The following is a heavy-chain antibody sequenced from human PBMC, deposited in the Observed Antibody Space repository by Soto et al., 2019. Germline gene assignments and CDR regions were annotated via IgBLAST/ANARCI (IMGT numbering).Heavy chain of an antibody. CDR1: GGTFSSYA. D-gene: IGHD3-10*01. J-gene: IGHJ6*02. V-gene: IGHV1-69*01. CDR3: ARAIELGLGELLGYGMEV. CDR2: IIPICGTA. Sequence: QVQLVQSGAEVKKPGSSVKVSCKASGGTFSSYAISWVRQAPGQGLEWMGGIIPICGTANYAQKVQGRVTITADESTSTAYMELSSLRAEDTDVYYCARAIELGLGELLGYGMEVGGQGTTGTVSS.